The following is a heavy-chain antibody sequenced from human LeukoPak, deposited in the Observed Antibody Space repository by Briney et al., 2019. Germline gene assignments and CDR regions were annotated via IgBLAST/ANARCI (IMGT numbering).Heavy chain of an antibody. D-gene: IGHD6-13*01. CDR1: GFTFSSYA. CDR3: ASHSSSWADYFDY. V-gene: IGHV3-23*01. Sequence: HPGGSLRLSCAASGFTFSSYAMSWVRQAPGKGLEWVSAISGSGGSTYYADSVKGRFTISRDNSMNTLYLQMNSLRAEDTAVYYCASHSSSWADYFDYWGQGTLVTVSS. J-gene: IGHJ4*02. CDR2: ISGSGGST.